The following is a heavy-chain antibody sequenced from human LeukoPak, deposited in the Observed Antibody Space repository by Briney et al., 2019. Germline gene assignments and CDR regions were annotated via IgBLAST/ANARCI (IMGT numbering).Heavy chain of an antibody. CDR2: INPSGGST. Sequence: ASVKVSCKASGYTFTSYYMHWVRQAPGQGLEWMGIINPSGGSTSYAQKFQGRVTMTRDTSTSTVYMELSSLRSEDTAVYYCAREGIYCSSTSCYLLDYYYYYGMDVWGQGTTVTVSS. D-gene: IGHD2-2*01. J-gene: IGHJ6*02. CDR3: AREGIYCSSTSCYLLDYYYYYGMDV. CDR1: GYTFTSYY. V-gene: IGHV1-46*01.